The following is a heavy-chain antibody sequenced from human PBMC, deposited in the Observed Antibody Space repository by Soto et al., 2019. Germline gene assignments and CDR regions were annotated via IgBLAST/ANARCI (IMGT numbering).Heavy chain of an antibody. D-gene: IGHD3-22*01. J-gene: IGHJ2*01. CDR2: IYYSGST. CDR3: ARGRVNSSGYYSSWYFDL. CDR1: GGSISSGGYY. V-gene: IGHV4-31*03. Sequence: QVQLQESGPGLVKPSQTLSLTCTVSGGSISSGGYYWSWIRQHPGKGLEWIGYIYYSGSTYYNPSLKSRVTISVDTSKNQFSLRLSSVTAADTAVYYCARGRVNSSGYYSSWYFDLWGRGTLVTVSS.